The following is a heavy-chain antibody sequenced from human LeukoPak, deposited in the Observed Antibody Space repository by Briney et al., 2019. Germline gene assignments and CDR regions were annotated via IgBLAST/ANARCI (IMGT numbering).Heavy chain of an antibody. D-gene: IGHD6-19*01. Sequence: ASVKVSCKASGYTFTSYGISWVRQAPGQGLEWMGWISAYNGNTNYAQKLQGRVTMTTDTSTSTAYMELRSLRSDDTAVYYCASQGYSSGSSDYFDYWGQGTLVTVSS. CDR3: ASQGYSSGSSDYFDY. CDR2: ISAYNGNT. CDR1: GYTFTSYG. V-gene: IGHV1-18*01. J-gene: IGHJ4*02.